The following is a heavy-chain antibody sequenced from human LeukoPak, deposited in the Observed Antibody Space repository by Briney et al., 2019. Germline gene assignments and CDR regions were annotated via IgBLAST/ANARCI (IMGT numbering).Heavy chain of an antibody. CDR1: GFTFNTFW. V-gene: IGHV3-7*01. CDR3: ARDFLLFGVVVPNDF. D-gene: IGHD3-3*01. Sequence: GGSLRLSYAAAGFTFNTFWMSWVRQAPGKGLEWVANINQEGSEQYYVDSVKGRFTISRDNAKNTLSLQMHSLRVEDTAIYYCARDFLLFGVVVPNDFWGQGTMVAVSS. CDR2: INQEGSEQ. J-gene: IGHJ4*02.